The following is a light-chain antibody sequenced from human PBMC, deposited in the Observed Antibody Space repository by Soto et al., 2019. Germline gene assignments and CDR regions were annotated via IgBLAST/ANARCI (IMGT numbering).Light chain of an antibody. V-gene: IGKV1-5*03. CDR1: QSISSW. Sequence: DIQMTQSPSTLSASVGDRVTITCRASQSISSWLAWYQQKPGKAPKLLIYKASSLESGVPSRFSGSGSGTEFTLTISSLQPDDFAAYYCQQYNSYWSCGRGTKVEIK. CDR3: QQYNSYWS. J-gene: IGKJ1*01. CDR2: KAS.